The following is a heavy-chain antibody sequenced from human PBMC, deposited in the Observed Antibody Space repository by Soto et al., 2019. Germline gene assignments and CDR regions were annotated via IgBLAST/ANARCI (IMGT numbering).Heavy chain of an antibody. V-gene: IGHV3-30*18. Sequence: QVQLVESGGGVVQPGGSLRLSCAASGFTFSSYGMHWVRQAPGKGLEWVAVISYDGSNKYYADSVKGRFTISRDNSKNTLYLQMISMGVHDMAVYYCAKGRENDSSGSDYWGQGTLVTVSS. J-gene: IGHJ4*02. CDR2: ISYDGSNK. D-gene: IGHD3-22*01. CDR1: GFTFSSYG. CDR3: AKGRENDSSGSDY.